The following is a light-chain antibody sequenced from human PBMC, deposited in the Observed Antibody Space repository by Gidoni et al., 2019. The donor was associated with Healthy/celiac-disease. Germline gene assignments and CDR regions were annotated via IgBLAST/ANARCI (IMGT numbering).Light chain of an antibody. Sequence: DSQMPQSPSPLSVSLGDRVTITCRASQSISSYLNWYQQKPGKAPKLLIYAASNLQGCVPSMFSGSGSGTDFTLTISSLQPEDFATYYCQQSYSTPTWTFGQGTKVEIK. V-gene: IGKV1-39*01. CDR1: QSISSY. CDR3: QQSYSTPTWT. J-gene: IGKJ1*01. CDR2: AAS.